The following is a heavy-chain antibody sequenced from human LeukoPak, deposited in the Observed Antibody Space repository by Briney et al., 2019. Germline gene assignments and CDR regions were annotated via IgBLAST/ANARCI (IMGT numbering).Heavy chain of an antibody. Sequence: GGSLRLSCAASGFTFSSYAMSWVRQAPGKGLEWVSAISGSGGSSYYADSVKGRLTISRDNSKNTLYLQMNSLRAEDTAVYYCAKFEVVAADFDYWGQGTLVTVSS. CDR3: AKFEVVAADFDY. D-gene: IGHD2-15*01. CDR2: ISGSGGSS. CDR1: GFTFSSYA. J-gene: IGHJ4*02. V-gene: IGHV3-23*01.